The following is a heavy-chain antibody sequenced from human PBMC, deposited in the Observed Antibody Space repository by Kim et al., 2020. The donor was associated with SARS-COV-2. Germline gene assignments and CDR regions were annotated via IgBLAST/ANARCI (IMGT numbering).Heavy chain of an antibody. CDR1: GFTFSGSA. CDR2: IRSKTVNYAT. D-gene: IGHD3-3*02. Sequence: GGSLRLSCAASGFTFSGSAIHWVRQASGKGLEWVGRIRSKTVNYATAYGASVKGRFTISRDDSKNTAYLQLNSLKIEDKAVYYCVRHSRSIPYGMDVWGQGTTVTVSS. CDR3: VRHSRSIPYGMDV. V-gene: IGHV3-73*01. J-gene: IGHJ6*02.